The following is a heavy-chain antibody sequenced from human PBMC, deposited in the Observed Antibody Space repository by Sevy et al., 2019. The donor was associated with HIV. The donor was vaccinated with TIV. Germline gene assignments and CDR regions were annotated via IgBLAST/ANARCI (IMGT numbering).Heavy chain of an antibody. Sequence: GGSLRLSCAASGFTFSSYAMSWVRQAPGKGLEWVSAISGSGGSTYYADSVKGRFTISRDNSKNTLYLQMNSLRAEDTAVYYCAKDLSSGIAAAGTDYWGQGTLVTVSS. CDR3: AKDLSSGIAAAGTDY. J-gene: IGHJ4*02. D-gene: IGHD6-13*01. CDR1: GFTFSSYA. CDR2: ISGSGGST. V-gene: IGHV3-23*01.